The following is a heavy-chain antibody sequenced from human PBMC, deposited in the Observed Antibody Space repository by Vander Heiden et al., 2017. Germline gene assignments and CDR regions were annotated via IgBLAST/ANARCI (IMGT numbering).Heavy chain of an antibody. D-gene: IGHD1-26*01. CDR3: ARDRSGNSDY. Sequence: QVQLVQSGAEVKKPGSSVKVSCKASGGTFSSYAINWVRQAPGQGLEWMGGIIPIFGTTNDAQKLQGRVTITADESTSTAYMEMSSLRSEDTAVYYGARDRSGNSDYWGQGTLVTVSS. CDR1: GGTFSSYA. CDR2: IIPIFGTT. V-gene: IGHV1-69*01. J-gene: IGHJ4*02.